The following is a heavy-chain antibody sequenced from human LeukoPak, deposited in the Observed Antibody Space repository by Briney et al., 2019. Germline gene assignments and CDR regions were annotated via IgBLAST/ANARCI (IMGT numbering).Heavy chain of an antibody. CDR3: ARDTPFGADWFDP. Sequence: PGGSLRLSCAASGFTFSSYWMSWVRQAPGKGLEWVVNIKQDGSEKYYVDSVKGRFTISRDNAKNSLYLQMNSLRAEDTAVYYCARDTPFGADWFDPWGQGTLVTVSS. J-gene: IGHJ5*02. CDR1: GFTFSSYW. V-gene: IGHV3-7*01. D-gene: IGHD3-3*01. CDR2: IKQDGSEK.